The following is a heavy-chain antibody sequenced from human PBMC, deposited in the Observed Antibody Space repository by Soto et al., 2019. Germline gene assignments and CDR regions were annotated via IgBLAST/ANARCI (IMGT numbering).Heavy chain of an antibody. CDR2: ISSSGSTI. J-gene: IGHJ3*02. D-gene: IGHD6-19*01. Sequence: PGGSLRLSCAASGFTFSSYEMNWVRQAPGKGLEWVSYISSSGSTIYYADSVKGRFTISRDNAKNSLYLQMNSLRAEDTAVYYCARDFIAVAGYDAFDIWGQGTMVTVSS. V-gene: IGHV3-48*03. CDR3: ARDFIAVAGYDAFDI. CDR1: GFTFSSYE.